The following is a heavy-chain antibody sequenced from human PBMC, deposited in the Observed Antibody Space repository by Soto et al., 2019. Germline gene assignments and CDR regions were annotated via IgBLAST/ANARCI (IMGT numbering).Heavy chain of an antibody. V-gene: IGHV3-23*01. J-gene: IGHJ3*02. CDR3: AKDRDGDYDAFDI. CDR1: GFTFNSYA. Sequence: GGSLRLSCAASGFTFNSYAMSWVRQAPGKGLDWVSAISGSGGSAYYTDSVKGRFTISRDNSKNTLSLQMNSLRAEDTAVYYCAKDRDGDYDAFDIWGQGTMVTVSS. CDR2: ISGSGGSA. D-gene: IGHD4-17*01.